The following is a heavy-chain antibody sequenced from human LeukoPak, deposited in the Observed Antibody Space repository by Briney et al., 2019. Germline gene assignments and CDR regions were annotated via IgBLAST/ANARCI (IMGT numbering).Heavy chain of an antibody. CDR1: GGTFSSYA. Sequence: SVKVSCKASGGTFSSYAISWVRQAPGQGLKWMGRIIPGFATPEYAQKFQGRVTITTDESTSTVYMEMSGLRSEDTALYYCARGGTLTTSYYYYYMDVWGKGTTVTVSS. V-gene: IGHV1-69*05. J-gene: IGHJ6*03. D-gene: IGHD4-11*01. CDR2: IIPGFATP. CDR3: ARGGTLTTSYYYYYMDV.